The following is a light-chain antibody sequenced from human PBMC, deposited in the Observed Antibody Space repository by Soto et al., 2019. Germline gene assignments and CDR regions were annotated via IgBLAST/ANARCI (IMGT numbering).Light chain of an antibody. Sequence: EIVLTQSPGTLSLSPGERATLSCRASQSVSSSFLAWYQQKPGQAPRLLIYGESSRATGIPDRFSGSGSGTDLTLTISRLEPEDSAVYYCQQYDNLPRTFGQGTKVEIK. CDR2: GES. V-gene: IGKV3-20*01. CDR1: QSVSSSF. J-gene: IGKJ1*01. CDR3: QQYDNLPRT.